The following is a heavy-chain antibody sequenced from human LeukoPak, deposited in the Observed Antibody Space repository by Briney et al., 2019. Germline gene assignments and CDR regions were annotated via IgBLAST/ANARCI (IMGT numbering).Heavy chain of an antibody. J-gene: IGHJ4*02. CDR2: INHSGST. V-gene: IGHV4-34*01. D-gene: IGHD5-18*01. CDR1: GGSFSGYY. CDR3: ARRSVNYSYGKTGYFGY. Sequence: SETLSLTCAVYGGSFSGYYWSWIRQPPGKGLEWIGEINHSGSTNYNPSLKSRVTISVDTSKNQFSLKLSSVTAADTAVYYCARRSVNYSYGKTGYFGYWGQGTLVTVSS.